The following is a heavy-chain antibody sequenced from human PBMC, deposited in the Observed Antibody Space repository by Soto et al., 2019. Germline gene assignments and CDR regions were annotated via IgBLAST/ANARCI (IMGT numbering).Heavy chain of an antibody. CDR2: ISYDGSNK. CDR1: GFTFSSYG. CDR3: AKGPRYYDSGADYYYGMDV. J-gene: IGHJ6*02. Sequence: QVQLVESGGGVVQPGRSLRLSCAASGFTFSSYGMHWVRQAPGKGLEWVAVISYDGSNKYYADSVKGRFTISRDNSKNTLYLQMNSLRAEDTAVYYCAKGPRYYDSGADYYYGMDVWGQGTTVTVSS. V-gene: IGHV3-30*18. D-gene: IGHD3-10*01.